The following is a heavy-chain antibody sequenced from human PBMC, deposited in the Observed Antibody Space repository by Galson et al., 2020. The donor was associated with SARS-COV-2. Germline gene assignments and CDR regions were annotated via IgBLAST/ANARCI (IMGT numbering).Heavy chain of an antibody. CDR1: GFTFGSYA. V-gene: IGHV3-30-3*01. CDR3: ARSIVATYNPAPLDY. D-gene: IGHD5-12*01. CDR2: KTFDGGEK. J-gene: IGHJ4*02. Sequence: GESLKISCEASGFTFGSYAMHWVRQAPGKGPEWVAVKTFDGGEKYYADSVRGRFTVSRDNSKNTLYLQLNSLRPEDTAVYYCARSIVATYNPAPLDYWGQGALVTVSS.